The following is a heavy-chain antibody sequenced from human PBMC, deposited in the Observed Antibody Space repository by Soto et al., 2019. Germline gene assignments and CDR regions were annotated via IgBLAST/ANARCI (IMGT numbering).Heavy chain of an antibody. V-gene: IGHV3-23*01. CDR3: AKDRMDHNSVWDPFDV. D-gene: IGHD1-20*01. CDR1: GFTFNIYA. J-gene: IGHJ3*01. CDR2: IGGGDDDT. Sequence: AGGSLRLSCAASGFTFNIYAMSWVRQAPGRGLQWVSNIGGGDDDTSYADSVRGRFTISRDNSKKMLFLQMNSLRADDTAVYYCAKDRMDHNSVWDPFDVWGPGTVVTVSS.